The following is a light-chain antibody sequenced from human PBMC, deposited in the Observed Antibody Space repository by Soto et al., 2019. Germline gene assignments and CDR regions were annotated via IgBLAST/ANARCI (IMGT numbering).Light chain of an antibody. Sequence: IQMTQSPSSLSASVGDRVTITCRASQGIDSFLAWYQQKPGKAPELLIYAASTLQSGVPSRFSGSGSGTDFTLTISCLQSEDFATYYCQQYYSFPQTFGQGTKVDIK. CDR1: QGIDSF. J-gene: IGKJ1*01. CDR2: AAS. V-gene: IGKV1D-8*01. CDR3: QQYYSFPQT.